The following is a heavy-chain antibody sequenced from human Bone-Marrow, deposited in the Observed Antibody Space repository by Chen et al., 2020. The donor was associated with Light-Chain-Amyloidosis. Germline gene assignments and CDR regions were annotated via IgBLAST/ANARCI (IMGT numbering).Heavy chain of an antibody. D-gene: IGHD6-19*01. J-gene: IGHJ6*03. CDR2: VTHTGST. CDR3: ARDLEAVTSYNYYYYMDV. CDR1: GGSFSAYY. V-gene: IGHV4-34*01. Sequence: QVQLQQWGAGLLKPSETLSLTCAVYGGSFSAYYWSWVRQPPGKGLEWIGEVTHTGSTSYNPSVESRVTMSLDISKNQFSLRLGSVTAADTAVYFCARDLEAVTSYNYYYYMDVWGKGTTVTVSS.